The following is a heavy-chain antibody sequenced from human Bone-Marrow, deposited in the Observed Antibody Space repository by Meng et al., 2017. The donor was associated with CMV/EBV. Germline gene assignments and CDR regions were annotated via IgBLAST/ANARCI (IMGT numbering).Heavy chain of an antibody. CDR3: ARDKRDYDFWSGYPPYYYYYGMDV. D-gene: IGHD3-3*01. J-gene: IGHJ6*02. CDR2: ISSSGSTI. CDR1: GFTFSSYE. V-gene: IGHV3-48*03. Sequence: GESLKISCAASGFTFSSYEMNWVRQAPGKGLEWVSYISSSGSTIYYADSVKGRFTISRDNAKNSLYLQMNSLRAEDTAVYYCARDKRDYDFWSGYPPYYYYYGMDVWGQGTTVTVSS.